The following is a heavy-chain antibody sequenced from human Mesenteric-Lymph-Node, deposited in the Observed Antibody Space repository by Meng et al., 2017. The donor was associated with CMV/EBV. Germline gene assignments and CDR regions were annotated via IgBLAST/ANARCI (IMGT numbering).Heavy chain of an antibody. Sequence: LTCAVSGGSISNSNWWRWVRQHPGKGLEWIGEIYHSGSTNYNPSIKSRVTISVDKSKNQFSLKLSSVTAADTAVYYCATYYASWFDPWGQGTLVTVSS. CDR3: ATYYASWFDP. CDR2: IYHSGST. CDR1: GGSISNSNW. D-gene: IGHD3-3*01. V-gene: IGHV4-4*02. J-gene: IGHJ5*02.